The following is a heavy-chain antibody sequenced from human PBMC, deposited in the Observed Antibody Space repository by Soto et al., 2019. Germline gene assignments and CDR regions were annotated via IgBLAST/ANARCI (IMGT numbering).Heavy chain of an antibody. Sequence: EVQLLESGGGLVQPGGSLRLSCAASGFTFSSYAMSWVRQAPGKGLEWVTAISGSGGSTYYADSVKGRFTISRDNSKNTLYLQMNSLRAEDTAVYYCAKAPAADNYYYMDVWGKGTTVTVSS. D-gene: IGHD6-13*01. V-gene: IGHV3-23*01. CDR3: AKAPAADNYYYMDV. J-gene: IGHJ6*03. CDR2: ISGSGGST. CDR1: GFTFSSYA.